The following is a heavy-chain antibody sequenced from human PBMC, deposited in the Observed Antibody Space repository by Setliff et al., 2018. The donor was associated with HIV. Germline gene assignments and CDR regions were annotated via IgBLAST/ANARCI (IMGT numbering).Heavy chain of an antibody. CDR1: GGSISSYY. CDR3: ARVISIFGVATPGFYSFMDV. J-gene: IGHJ6*03. D-gene: IGHD3-3*01. V-gene: IGHV4-59*01. CDR2: IYYSGST. Sequence: SETLSLTCTVSGGSISSYYWSWIRQPPGKGLEWIGYIYYSGSTNYNPSLKSRVTISVDTSKNQFSLKLSSVTAADTAVYYCARVISIFGVATPGFYSFMDVWGKGTTVTVSS.